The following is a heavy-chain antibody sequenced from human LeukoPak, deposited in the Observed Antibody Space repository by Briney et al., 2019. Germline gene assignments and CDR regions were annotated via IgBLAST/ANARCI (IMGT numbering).Heavy chain of an antibody. V-gene: IGHV4-61*02. Sequence: SETLSLTCTVSGGSISSGSYYWSWIRQPAGKGLEWIGRIYTSGSTNYNPSLKSRVTISVDTSKNQFSLKLSSVTAADTAVYYCARGTFSIYDFWSGNYEDWGQGTLVTVSS. CDR2: IYTSGST. D-gene: IGHD3-3*01. CDR1: GGSISSGSYY. J-gene: IGHJ4*02. CDR3: ARGTFSIYDFWSGNYED.